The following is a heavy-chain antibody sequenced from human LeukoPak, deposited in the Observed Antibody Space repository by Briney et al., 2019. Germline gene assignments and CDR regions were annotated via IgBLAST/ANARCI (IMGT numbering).Heavy chain of an antibody. CDR1: GFTFSSYG. CDR3: AKDVHRCYDSSGYYPGDY. V-gene: IGHV3-30*18. Sequence: PGRSLRLSCAASGFTFSSYGMHWVRQAPGKGLEWVAVISYDGSNKYYADSVKGRFTISRDNSKNTLYLQMNSLRPDDTAVYYCAKDVHRCYDSSGYYPGDYWGQGTLVTVSS. D-gene: IGHD3-22*01. J-gene: IGHJ4*02. CDR2: ISYDGSNK.